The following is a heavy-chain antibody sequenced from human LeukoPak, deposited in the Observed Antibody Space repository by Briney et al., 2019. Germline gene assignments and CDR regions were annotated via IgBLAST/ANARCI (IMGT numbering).Heavy chain of an antibody. CDR3: ARDWSGWSTWLDY. V-gene: IGHV3-53*01. D-gene: IGHD6-19*01. Sequence: PGGSLRLSCAASGFSVSSNYMSWVRQAPGKGLEWVSVIYSGGSTYYADSVKGRFTISRDNSKNTLYLQMNSLRAEDTAVYYCARDWSGWSTWLDYWGQGTLVTVSS. CDR1: GFSVSSNY. CDR2: IYSGGST. J-gene: IGHJ4*02.